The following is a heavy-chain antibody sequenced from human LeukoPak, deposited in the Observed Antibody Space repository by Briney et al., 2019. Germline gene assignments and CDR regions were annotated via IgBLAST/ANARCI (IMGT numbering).Heavy chain of an antibody. CDR2: INPSGGST. J-gene: IGHJ4*02. CDR1: GYTFTSYY. D-gene: IGHD1-14*01. V-gene: IGHV1-46*01. Sequence: ASVKVSCMASGYTFTSYYMHWVRQAPGQGLEWMGIINPSGGSTSYAQKFQGRVTMTRDTSTSTVYMELSSLRSEDTAVYYCARDRTTLDFDYWGQGTLVTVSS. CDR3: ARDRTTLDFDY.